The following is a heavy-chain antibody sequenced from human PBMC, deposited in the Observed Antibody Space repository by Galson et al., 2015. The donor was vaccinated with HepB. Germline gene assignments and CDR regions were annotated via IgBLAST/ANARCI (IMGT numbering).Heavy chain of an antibody. CDR1: GFTFSSYA. D-gene: IGHD3-3*01. J-gene: IGHJ4*02. V-gene: IGHV3-23*01. Sequence: SLRLSCAASGFTFSSYAMSWVRQAPGKGLEWVSVISGGGFTTHYEDSVKGRFTISRDNSKNTLYLQMNSLRAEDTAVYFCAKDRRRLRLLEWLLSGFDFWGQGTLVTVSS. CDR3: AKDRRRLRLLEWLLSGFDF. CDR2: ISGGGFTT.